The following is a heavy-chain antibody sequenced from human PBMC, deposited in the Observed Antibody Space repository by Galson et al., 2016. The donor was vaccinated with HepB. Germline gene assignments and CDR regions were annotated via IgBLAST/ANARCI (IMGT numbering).Heavy chain of an antibody. CDR2: VTDRGST. CDR1: GGSFSGHY. CDR3: ARSAAAQHPFDY. V-gene: IGHV4-34*01. D-gene: IGHD6-13*01. Sequence: SETLSLTCDVTGGSFSGHYWSWIRQSPGKGLEWIGEVTDRGSTNFNPSLKSRFSMSVDTSKNQFSLQLNSVTPEDTAIYYCARSAAAQHPFDYWGQGTLVTVAS. J-gene: IGHJ4*02.